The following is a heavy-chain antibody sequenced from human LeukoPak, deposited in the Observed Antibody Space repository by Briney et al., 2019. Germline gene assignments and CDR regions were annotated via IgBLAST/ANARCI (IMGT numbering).Heavy chain of an antibody. Sequence: PSETLSLTCAVYGGSFSGYYWSWIRQPPGKGLEWIGEINHSGSTNYNPSLKSRVTISVDTSKNQFSLKLSSVTAADTAVYYCARPNRDYDFWSGYWFDPWGQGTLVTVSS. J-gene: IGHJ5*02. D-gene: IGHD3-3*01. CDR1: GGSFSGYY. CDR3: ARPNRDYDFWSGYWFDP. CDR2: INHSGST. V-gene: IGHV4-34*01.